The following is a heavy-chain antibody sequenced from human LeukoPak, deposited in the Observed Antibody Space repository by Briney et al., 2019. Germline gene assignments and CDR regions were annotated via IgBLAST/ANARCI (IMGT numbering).Heavy chain of an antibody. D-gene: IGHD6-13*01. J-gene: IGHJ6*03. CDR3: AREDRIYVQQQLPGYYYYYYMDV. V-gene: IGHV4-61*02. CDR2: FYTSGST. Sequence: PSETLSLTCTVSGGSISSGTYYWSWIRQPAGKGLEWIGRFYTSGSTNYNPSLKSRVTISVDTSKNQFSLKLSSVTAADTAVYYCAREDRIYVQQQLPGYYYYYYMDVWGKGTTVTVSS. CDR1: GGSISSGTYY.